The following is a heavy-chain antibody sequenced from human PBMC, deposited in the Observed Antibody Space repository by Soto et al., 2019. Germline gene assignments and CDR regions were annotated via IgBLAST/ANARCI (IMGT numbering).Heavy chain of an antibody. CDR3: AAQKTRSRFDY. CDR2: IIPIFGTA. Sequence: ASVKVSCKASGGTFSSYAISWVRQAPGQGLEWMGGIIPIFGTANYAQKFQGRVTITADTSTSTAYMELRSLRSDDTAVYYCAAQKTRSRFDYWGQGTLVTVSS. CDR1: GGTFSSYA. J-gene: IGHJ4*02. V-gene: IGHV1-69*06.